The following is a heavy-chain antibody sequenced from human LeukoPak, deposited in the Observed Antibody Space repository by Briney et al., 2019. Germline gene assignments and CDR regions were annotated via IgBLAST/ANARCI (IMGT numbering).Heavy chain of an antibody. Sequence: SETLSLTCPVSGGSISSGSYYWGWIRQPPGKGLEWIGSIYYSGTTYYNPSLKSRVTISVDTSKNQFSLKLSSVTAADTAVYYCATHLAFSLDYWGQGTLVTVSS. CDR3: ATHLAFSLDY. CDR1: GGSISSGSYY. J-gene: IGHJ4*02. CDR2: IYYSGTT. D-gene: IGHD3-3*02. V-gene: IGHV4-39*01.